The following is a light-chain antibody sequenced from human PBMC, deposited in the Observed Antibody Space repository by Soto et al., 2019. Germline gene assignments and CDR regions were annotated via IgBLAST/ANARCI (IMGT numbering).Light chain of an antibody. CDR1: TSDIGTYSY. CDR3: VSYTTSASDV. J-gene: IGLJ1*01. CDR2: EVS. Sequence: QSALTQPASVSGSPGQSITISCTGTTSDIGTYSYVSWYQQHAGKAPKLIIYEVSHRPSGVSNRFSGSKSGNTASLTISGLQAEDEADYYCVSYTTSASDVFGSGTKVTVL. V-gene: IGLV2-14*01.